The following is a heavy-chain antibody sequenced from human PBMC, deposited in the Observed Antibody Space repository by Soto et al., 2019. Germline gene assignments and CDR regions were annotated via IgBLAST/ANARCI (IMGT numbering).Heavy chain of an antibody. V-gene: IGHV1-69*18. Sequence: QVQLVQSGAEVKKPGSSVNVSCKASGDTSSAYVLTWVRQAPGQGLEWVGSIIPFFGTTNYAQKFQGRVIITADEFTSTAHMELSSLRSEDTAVYYCARGWDHYDSSGLLTWFDPWGQGTLVTVSS. CDR1: GDTSSAYV. CDR2: IIPFFGTT. CDR3: ARGWDHYDSSGLLTWFDP. J-gene: IGHJ5*02. D-gene: IGHD3-22*01.